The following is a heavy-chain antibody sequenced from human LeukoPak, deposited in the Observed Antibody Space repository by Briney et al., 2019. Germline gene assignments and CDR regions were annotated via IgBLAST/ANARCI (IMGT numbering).Heavy chain of an antibody. J-gene: IGHJ5*02. CDR1: GFTFSDSA. D-gene: IGHD1-26*01. CDR3: AKVLSDSENYHGLGWFDPYLGLGWFDP. V-gene: IGHV3-23*01. Sequence: PGGSLRLSCEVSGFTFSDSAITWARQAPGKGLEWVSTISPSGIRTYYADSVKGRFTISRDKSKNTVYLQMNSLRAEDTAVYYCAKVLSDSENYHGLGWFDPYLGLGWFDPWGQGTLVTVSS. CDR2: ISPSGIRT.